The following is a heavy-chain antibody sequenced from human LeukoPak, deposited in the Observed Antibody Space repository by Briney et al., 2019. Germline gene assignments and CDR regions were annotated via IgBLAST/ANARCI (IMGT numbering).Heavy chain of an antibody. D-gene: IGHD1-26*01. V-gene: IGHV3-21*06. CDR2: ITSSSSYI. CDR3: ARDPYSGNYGAYYYYYMDV. J-gene: IGHJ6*03. Sequence: PGGSLRLSCAASGFTFSTYNMNWVRQAPGKGLEWVSSITSSSSYIYYADSVKGRFTISRDNAKNSLYLQMDSLRVEDTAEYYCARDPYSGNYGAYYYYYMDVWGKGTTVTVSS. CDR1: GFTFSTYN.